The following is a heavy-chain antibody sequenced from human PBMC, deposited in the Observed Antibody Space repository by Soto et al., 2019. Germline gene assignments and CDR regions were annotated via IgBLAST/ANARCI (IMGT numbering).Heavy chain of an antibody. D-gene: IGHD3-9*01. V-gene: IGHV4-59*08. CDR1: GGSISSYY. CDR2: IYYSGST. CDR3: ARRDYDILTGYYYYYGMDV. J-gene: IGHJ6*02. Sequence: TSETLSLTCTVSGGSISSYYWSWIRQPPGKGLEWIGYIYYSGSTNYNHSLKSRVTISVDTSKNQFYLKLSSVTAADTAVYYCARRDYDILTGYYYYYGMDVWGQGTTVTVSS.